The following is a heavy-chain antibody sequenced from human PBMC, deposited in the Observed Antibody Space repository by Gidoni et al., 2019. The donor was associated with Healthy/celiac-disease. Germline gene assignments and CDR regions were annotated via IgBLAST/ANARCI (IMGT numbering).Heavy chain of an antibody. Sequence: QLQLQESGPGLVKPSATLSLTCTVSGGSISSSSYYWGWIRQPPGKGLEWIGSIYYSGSTYYNPSLKSRVTISVDTSKNQFSLKLSSVTAADTAVYYWARQGWDCSSTSCYDSDYWGQGTLVTVSS. D-gene: IGHD2-2*01. CDR2: IYYSGST. J-gene: IGHJ4*02. CDR3: ARQGWDCSSTSCYDSDY. V-gene: IGHV4-39*01. CDR1: GGSISSSSYY.